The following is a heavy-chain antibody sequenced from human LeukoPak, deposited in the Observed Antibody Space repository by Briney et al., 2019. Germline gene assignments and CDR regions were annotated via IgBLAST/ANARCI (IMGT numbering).Heavy chain of an antibody. V-gene: IGHV4-59*01. CDR2: IYHSGST. CDR1: DGSINSYY. D-gene: IGHD6-6*01. Sequence: SETLSLTCSVSDGSINSYYWNWIRQPPGKGLEWIGYIYHSGSTNYNPSLQSRVTISVDTSKNQFSLNLNSVTAADTAVYYCARGGAARLHFQNWGQGTLVTVSS. CDR3: ARGGAARLHFQN. J-gene: IGHJ1*01.